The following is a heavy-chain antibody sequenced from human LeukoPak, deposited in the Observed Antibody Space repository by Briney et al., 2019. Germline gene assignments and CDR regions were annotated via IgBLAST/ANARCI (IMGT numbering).Heavy chain of an antibody. V-gene: IGHV1-2*02. CDR3: ARDLSITMVRAPFY. J-gene: IGHJ4*02. D-gene: IGHD3-10*01. Sequence: ASVKVSCKASANTLAYYMHWVRQAPEQGLEWLGWITPNSGGTNYAQKFQGRVTMTRDKSISTAFMELSRLRSDDTAVYYWARDLSITMVRAPFYGGRGTAVAVSS. CDR2: ITPNSGGT. CDR1: ANTLAYY.